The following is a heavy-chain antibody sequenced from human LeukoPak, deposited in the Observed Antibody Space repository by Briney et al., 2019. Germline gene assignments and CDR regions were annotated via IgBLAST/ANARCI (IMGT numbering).Heavy chain of an antibody. V-gene: IGHV3-23*01. CDR1: GFTFTGYA. Sequence: GGSLRLSCAASGFTFTGYAMSWVRQVPGKGLEWVSVISGSGGSTYYADSVKGRFTISRDNSKNTLYLQMNSLRAEDTAVYYCARDRSGYTYNIDYWGQGTLVTVSS. CDR2: ISGSGGST. CDR3: ARDRSGYTYNIDY. D-gene: IGHD5-12*01. J-gene: IGHJ4*02.